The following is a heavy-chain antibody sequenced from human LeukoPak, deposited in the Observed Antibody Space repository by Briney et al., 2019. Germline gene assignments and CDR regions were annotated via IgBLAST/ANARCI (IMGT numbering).Heavy chain of an antibody. CDR2: IYSGGST. V-gene: IGHV3-66*01. Sequence: GGSLRLSCAASGFTVSSNYMSWVRQAPGKGLEWVSVIYSGGSTYYADSVKGRFTISRDNSKNTLYLQMNSLRAEDTAVYYCARDPRSRSYGFLTCYSHWGQGTLVTVFS. CDR1: GFTVSSNY. J-gene: IGHJ4*02. CDR3: ARDPRSRSYGFLTCYSH. D-gene: IGHD3-9*01.